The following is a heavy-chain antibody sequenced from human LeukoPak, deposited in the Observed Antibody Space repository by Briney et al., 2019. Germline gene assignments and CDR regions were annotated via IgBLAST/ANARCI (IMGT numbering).Heavy chain of an antibody. V-gene: IGHV1-18*01. J-gene: IGHJ5*02. D-gene: IGHD6-6*01. Sequence: ASVKVSCKASGYTFTSYGISWVRQAPGQGLEWMGWISAYNGNTNYAQKLQGRVTMTTDTSTSTAYMELSSLRSEDTAVYYCARDLLAARPVGRFDPWGQGTLVTVSS. CDR2: ISAYNGNT. CDR1: GYTFTSYG. CDR3: ARDLLAARPVGRFDP.